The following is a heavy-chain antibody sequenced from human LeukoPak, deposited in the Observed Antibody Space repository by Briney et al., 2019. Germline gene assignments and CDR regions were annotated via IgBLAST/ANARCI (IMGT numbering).Heavy chain of an antibody. V-gene: IGHV1-2*02. CDR1: GYTFTGYY. CDR3: ARGDGSYLL. J-gene: IGHJ4*02. D-gene: IGHD1-26*01. Sequence: ASVRVSCKASGYTFTGYYTHWVRQAPGQGLEWMGWINPNSGGTRYGPKFQGRVIMTRDTSISTAYMELGSLRSDDTAVYYCARGDGSYLLWGQGTLVTVSS. CDR2: INPNSGGT.